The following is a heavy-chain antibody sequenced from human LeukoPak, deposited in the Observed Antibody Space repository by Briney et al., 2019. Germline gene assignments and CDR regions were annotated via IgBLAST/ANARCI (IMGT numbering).Heavy chain of an antibody. D-gene: IGHD3-10*01. CDR1: GDTSTNYY. Sequence: ASVKVSCKASGDTSTNYYIHWVRQAPGQGLEWMGIINPSGSSTSYAQKFQGRVTMTRDTSTSTVNMELSNLRSEDTAVYYCAREGFYGRELFPAFDYWGQGTLVTVSS. CDR3: AREGFYGRELFPAFDY. V-gene: IGHV1-46*01. J-gene: IGHJ4*02. CDR2: INPSGSST.